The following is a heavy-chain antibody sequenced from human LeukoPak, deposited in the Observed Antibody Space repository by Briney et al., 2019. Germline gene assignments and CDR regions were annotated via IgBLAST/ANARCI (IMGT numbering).Heavy chain of an antibody. J-gene: IGHJ4*02. Sequence: PGGSLRLSCAASGFSFSSYAMSWVRQAPGKGLEWVSVINGGGDGTFYADSVQGRFTVSRDNSKNTLDLQMNSLRAEDTAIYYCAKDSRDYNFRTGYYFDYWGQGTLVTVSS. V-gene: IGHV3-23*01. CDR1: GFSFSSYA. D-gene: IGHD5-24*01. CDR2: INGGGDGT. CDR3: AKDSRDYNFRTGYYFDY.